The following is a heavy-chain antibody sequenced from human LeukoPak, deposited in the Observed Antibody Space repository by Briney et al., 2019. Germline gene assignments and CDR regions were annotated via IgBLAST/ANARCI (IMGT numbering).Heavy chain of an antibody. Sequence: GGSLRLSCAASGFTFSSYWMHWVRQAPGKGLVWVSRINSDGSSTSYADSVKGRFTISRDNAKNTLYLQMNSLRAEDTAVYYCARDDPWNYYDSSGYLAYWGQGTLVTVSS. J-gene: IGHJ4*02. CDR1: GFTFSSYW. CDR3: ARDDPWNYYDSSGYLAY. V-gene: IGHV3-74*01. CDR2: INSDGSST. D-gene: IGHD3-22*01.